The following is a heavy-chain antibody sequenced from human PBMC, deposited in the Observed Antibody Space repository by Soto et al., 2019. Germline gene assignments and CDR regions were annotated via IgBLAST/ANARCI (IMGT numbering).Heavy chain of an antibody. D-gene: IGHD3-22*01. CDR3: ARASSGGYYYDAFDI. J-gene: IGHJ3*02. V-gene: IGHV1-69*13. CDR2: IIPIFGTA. CDR1: GGTFSSYA. Sequence: GASVKVSCKASGGTFSSYAISWVRQPPGQGLEWMGGIIPIFGTANYAQKFQGRVTITADESTSTAYMELSSLRSEDTAVYYCARASSGGYYYDAFDIWGQGTMVTVSS.